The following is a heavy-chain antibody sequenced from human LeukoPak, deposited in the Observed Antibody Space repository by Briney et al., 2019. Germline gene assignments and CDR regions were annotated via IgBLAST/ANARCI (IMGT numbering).Heavy chain of an antibody. J-gene: IGHJ5*02. Sequence: ASVKVSCTTSGYPFTTWEINWVRQAAGQGLEWMGRVHPNSGNTAYAQKFQGRVTITRDTSISTAYMELSGLRFDDTAVYFCARGPRNDPWGQGTLATVSS. V-gene: IGHV1-8*01. CDR1: GYPFTTWE. CDR3: ARGPRNDP. D-gene: IGHD1-14*01. CDR2: VHPNSGNT.